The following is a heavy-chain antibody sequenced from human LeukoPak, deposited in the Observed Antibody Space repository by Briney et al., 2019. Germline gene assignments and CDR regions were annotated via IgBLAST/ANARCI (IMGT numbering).Heavy chain of an antibody. CDR1: GGSISSYY. D-gene: IGHD6-19*01. Sequence: SETLSLTCTVSGGSISSYYWSWIRQPPGKGLEWIGYIYYSGSTNYNPPLKSRVTISVDTSKNQFSLKLSSVTAADTAVYYCARHSSGWAIDYWGQGTLVTVSS. CDR3: ARHSSGWAIDY. J-gene: IGHJ4*02. V-gene: IGHV4-59*01. CDR2: IYYSGST.